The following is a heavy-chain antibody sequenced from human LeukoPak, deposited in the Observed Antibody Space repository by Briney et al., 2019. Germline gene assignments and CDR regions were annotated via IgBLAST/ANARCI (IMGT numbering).Heavy chain of an antibody. J-gene: IGHJ4*02. CDR1: GFTVSSDY. V-gene: IGHV3-53*01. Sequence: GGSLRLSCAASGFTVSSDYMSWVRRAPGKGLEWVSLIYGGGSTYYADSVKGRFTISRDNSKNTLYLQMNSLRAEDTAVYYCAKGMGDSVGYFDYWGQGTLVTVSS. CDR3: AKGMGDSVGYFDY. D-gene: IGHD2-21*01. CDR2: IYGGGST.